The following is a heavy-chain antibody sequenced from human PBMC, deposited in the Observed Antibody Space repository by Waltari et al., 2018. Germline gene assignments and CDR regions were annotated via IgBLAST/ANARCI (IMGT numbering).Heavy chain of an antibody. CDR2: ISTTGGNT. CDR3: AKGSGGQPLDH. V-gene: IGHV3-23*01. CDR1: GFTFSNYA. Sequence: EVQLLDSGGGLVQPGGSLRLSCAASGFTFSNYAMTWVRQAPGKGLEWRSDISTTGGNTFYADSVKGRFTISRDNSRNTVYLQMNSLRADDTAVYYCAKGSGGQPLDHWGQGTLVTVSS. D-gene: IGHD3-16*01. J-gene: IGHJ4*02.